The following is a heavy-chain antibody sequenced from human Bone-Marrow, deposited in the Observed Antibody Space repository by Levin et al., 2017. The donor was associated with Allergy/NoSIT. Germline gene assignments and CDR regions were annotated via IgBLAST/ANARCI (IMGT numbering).Heavy chain of an antibody. CDR2: ISFSGSPT. D-gene: IGHD1-26*01. CDR3: AGWEDARTRGMDV. CDR1: GFTFSDYY. Sequence: GGSLRLSCAASGFTFSDYYMTWIRQAPGKGLEWLSYISFSGSPTYYADSVKGRFTISRDNAENSLFLQMNSLRAEDTAVYFCAGWEDARTRGMDVWGQGTTVTISS. J-gene: IGHJ6*02. V-gene: IGHV3-11*01.